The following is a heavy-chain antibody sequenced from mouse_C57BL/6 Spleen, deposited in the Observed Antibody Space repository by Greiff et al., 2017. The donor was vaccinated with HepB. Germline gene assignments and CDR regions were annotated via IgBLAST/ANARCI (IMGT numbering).Heavy chain of an antibody. D-gene: IGHD3-3*01. Sequence: DVHLVESGGGLVKPGGSLKLSCAASGFTFSSYAMSWVRQTPEKRLEWVATISDGGSYTYYPDNVKGRFTISRDNAKNNLYLQMSHLKSEDTAMYYCAREGRGYFDVWGTGTTVTVSS. J-gene: IGHJ1*03. CDR2: ISDGGSYT. CDR3: AREGRGYFDV. CDR1: GFTFSSYA. V-gene: IGHV5-4*01.